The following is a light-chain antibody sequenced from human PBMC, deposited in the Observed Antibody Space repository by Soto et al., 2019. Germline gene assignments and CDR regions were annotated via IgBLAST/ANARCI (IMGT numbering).Light chain of an antibody. CDR1: QSVSSSY. J-gene: IGKJ2*01. Sequence: EIVLTQSPGTLSLSPGERATLSCRASQSVSSSYLAWYQQKPGQAPRLLIYGASSRATGIPDRFSGSVSGTDFTLTISRLEPEDFAVYYGQQYGNSPYTFGQATKLEIK. V-gene: IGKV3-20*01. CDR3: QQYGNSPYT. CDR2: GAS.